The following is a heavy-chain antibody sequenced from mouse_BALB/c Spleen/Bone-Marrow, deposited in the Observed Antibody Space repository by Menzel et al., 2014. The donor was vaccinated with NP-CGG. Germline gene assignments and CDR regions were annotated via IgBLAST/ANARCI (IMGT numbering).Heavy chain of an antibody. J-gene: IGHJ3*01. V-gene: IGHV5-12*01. CDR1: GFTFSDYY. CDR3: ASPGTY. CDR2: ISNGGGSST. Sequence: EVKLMESGGGLVQPGGSLKLSCAPSGFTFSDYYMYWVRQTPEKRLEWVAYISNGGGSSTYYPDTVKGRFTISRDNAXNTLYLQMSRLKSEDTAMYYCASPGTYWGQGTLVTVSA. D-gene: IGHD4-1*01.